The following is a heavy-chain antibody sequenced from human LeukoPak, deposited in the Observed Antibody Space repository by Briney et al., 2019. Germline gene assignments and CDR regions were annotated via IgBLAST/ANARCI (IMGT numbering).Heavy chain of an antibody. CDR1: GFTFSDYY. CDR2: ISSSGSTI. D-gene: IGHD5-18*01. CDR3: ARDSPAMVRYFDY. Sequence: PGGSLRLSCAASGFTFSDYYMSWIRQAPGKGLEWVSYISSSGSTIYYADFVKGRFTISRDNAKNSLYLQMNSLRAEDTAVYYCARDSPAMVRYFDYWGQGTLVTVSS. V-gene: IGHV3-11*01. J-gene: IGHJ4*02.